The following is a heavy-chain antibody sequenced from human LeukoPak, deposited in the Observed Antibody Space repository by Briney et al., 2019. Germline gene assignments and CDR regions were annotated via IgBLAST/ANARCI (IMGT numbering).Heavy chain of an antibody. Sequence: ASVKVSCKASGYTFTGYYMHWVRQAPGQGLEWMGWINPNSGGTNYAQKFQGRVTMTRDTSISTAYMELSRLRSDDTAVYYCARILHYDILTGYYARDYWGQGTLVTVSS. D-gene: IGHD3-9*01. CDR2: INPNSGGT. V-gene: IGHV1-2*02. J-gene: IGHJ4*02. CDR3: ARILHYDILTGYYARDY. CDR1: GYTFTGYY.